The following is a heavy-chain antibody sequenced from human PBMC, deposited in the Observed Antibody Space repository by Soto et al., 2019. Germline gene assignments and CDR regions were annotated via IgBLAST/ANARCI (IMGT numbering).Heavy chain of an antibody. CDR3: AHRSRGYAYYFDQ. CDR1: GFSPRTRGGG. Sequence: QITLKESGPTLVKPTQTLTLTCSFSGFSPRTRGGGWGWFGQPQGKALEWLALIFWDDDKWYSPSLRSRLTITEDTSKNQVVLTMTNMDPVDTATYYCAHRSRGYAYYFDQWGQGTLVTVSS. CDR2: IFWDDDK. J-gene: IGHJ4*02. V-gene: IGHV2-5*02. D-gene: IGHD5-12*01.